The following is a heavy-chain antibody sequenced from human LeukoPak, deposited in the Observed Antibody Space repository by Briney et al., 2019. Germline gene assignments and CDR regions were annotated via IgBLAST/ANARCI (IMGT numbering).Heavy chain of an antibody. CDR2: MNPNSGNT. CDR1: GYTFTSYD. D-gene: IGHD3-22*01. CDR3: ARESEYDSSGLQNWFDP. J-gene: IGHJ5*02. V-gene: IGHV1-8*01. Sequence: ASVKVSCKASGYTFTSYDINWVRQATGQGLEWMGWMNPNSGNTGYAQKFQGRVTMTRNTSISTAYMELSSLRSEDTAVYYCARESEYDSSGLQNWFDPWGQGTLVTVSS.